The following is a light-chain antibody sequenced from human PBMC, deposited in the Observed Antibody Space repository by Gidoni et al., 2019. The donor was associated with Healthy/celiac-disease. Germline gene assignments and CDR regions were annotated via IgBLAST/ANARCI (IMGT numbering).Light chain of an antibody. CDR3: QQYGSSLLT. CDR1: QSVSSSY. V-gene: IGKV3-20*01. J-gene: IGKJ4*01. Sequence: EIVLTQSPGTLSLSPGERATLSCRASQSVSSSYLAWYQQKPGQAPRLLIYGASSRATGIPERFSGSGSGTDFTLTISRLEPEDFAVYYCQQYGSSLLTFXGXTKVEIK. CDR2: GAS.